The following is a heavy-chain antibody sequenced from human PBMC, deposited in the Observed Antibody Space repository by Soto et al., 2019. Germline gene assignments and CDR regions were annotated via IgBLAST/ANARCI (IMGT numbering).Heavy chain of an antibody. J-gene: IGHJ6*03. CDR1: GGSISSSSYY. CDR3: ARQEGELLLREYYYYYMDG. D-gene: IGHD2-15*01. CDR2: IYYSGST. Sequence: SETLSLTCTVSGGSISSSSYYWGWIRQPPGKGLEWIGSIYYSGSTYYNPSLKSRVTISVDTSKNQFSLKLSSVTAADTAVYYCARQEGELLLREYYYYYMDGWGKGTTVTVSS. V-gene: IGHV4-39*01.